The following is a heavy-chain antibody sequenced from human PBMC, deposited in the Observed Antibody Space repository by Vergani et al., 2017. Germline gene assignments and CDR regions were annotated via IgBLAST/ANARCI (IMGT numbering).Heavy chain of an antibody. J-gene: IGHJ6*03. CDR2: IYYSGST. Sequence: QVQLQESGPGLVKPSQTLSLTCTVSGGSISSGGYYWSWIRQHPGKGLEWIGYIYYSGSTYYNPSLKSVVTISVDTSKNQFSLKLSPVTAADTAVYYCARGRTIAAAGTGNYYYYYYMDVWGRGTTVTVSS. CDR3: ARGRTIAAAGTGNYYYYYYMDV. V-gene: IGHV4-31*01. CDR1: GGSISSGGYY. D-gene: IGHD6-13*01.